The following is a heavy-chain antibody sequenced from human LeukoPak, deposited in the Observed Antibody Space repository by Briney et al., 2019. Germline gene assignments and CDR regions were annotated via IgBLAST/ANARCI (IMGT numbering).Heavy chain of an antibody. CDR2: ISSSSSTI. D-gene: IGHD3-9*01. CDR3: ARLLLRYFDWLPFDY. Sequence: GGSLRLSCAASGFTFSSYSMNWVRQAPGKGLEWVSYISSSSSTIYYADSVKGRFTISRDNAKNSLYLQMNSLRAEDTAVYYCARLLLRYFDWLPFDYWGQEPWSPSPQ. V-gene: IGHV3-48*01. CDR1: GFTFSSYS. J-gene: IGHJ4*01.